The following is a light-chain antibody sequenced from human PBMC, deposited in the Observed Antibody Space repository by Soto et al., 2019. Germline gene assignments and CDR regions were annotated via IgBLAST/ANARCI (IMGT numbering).Light chain of an antibody. CDR3: QQRSNLWT. CDR1: ESVRNK. J-gene: IGKJ1*01. V-gene: IGKV3-11*01. CDR2: DAS. Sequence: VMTQSPAILSVSPGERATLSCRASESVRNKLVWYQQKPGQAPRLLIYDASNRATGIPARFSGSGSGTDFTLTISSLEPEDFAVYYCQQRSNLWTFGQGTKVDIK.